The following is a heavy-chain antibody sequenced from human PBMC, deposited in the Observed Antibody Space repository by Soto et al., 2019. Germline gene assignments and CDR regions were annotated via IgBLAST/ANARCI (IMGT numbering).Heavy chain of an antibody. CDR1: GFTFSSYG. CDR2: IWYDGSNK. J-gene: IGHJ6*02. CDR3: ARMGLLHGMDV. D-gene: IGHD2-15*01. V-gene: IGHV3-33*01. Sequence: PGGSLRLSCAASGFTFSSYGMHWVRQAPGKGLEWVAVIWYDGSNKYYADSVKGRFTISRDNSKNTLYLQMNSLRAEDTAVYYCARMGLLHGMDVWGQGTTVTVSS.